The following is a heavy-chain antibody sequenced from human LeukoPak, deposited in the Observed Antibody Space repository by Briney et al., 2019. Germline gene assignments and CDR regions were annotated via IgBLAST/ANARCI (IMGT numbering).Heavy chain of an antibody. CDR3: ARDGWLPLIQGLSGFDY. J-gene: IGHJ4*02. D-gene: IGHD2-15*01. Sequence: SHTLSLTCAISGDSVSSNSAAWNWIKQSPSRGLEWLGRTYYRSKRYNDYAVSVKSRITINPDTSKNQFSLPLNSVTPEDTAVYYCARDGWLPLIQGLSGFDYWGQGTLVTVSS. CDR2: TYYRSKRYN. CDR1: GDSVSSNSAA. V-gene: IGHV6-1*01.